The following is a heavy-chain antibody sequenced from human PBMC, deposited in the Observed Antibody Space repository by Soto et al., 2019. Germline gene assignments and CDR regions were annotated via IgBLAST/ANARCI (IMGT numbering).Heavy chain of an antibody. J-gene: IGHJ4*02. Sequence: TLSLTCTVSGGSVSSGAYYWNWIRQHPGKGLEWIGYIYYTGNTFYNPPLTSRVTISLDTSENQFSLRLRSVTAADTAVYYCARAGSVVGDCIDHWGQGTLVTVSS. CDR1: GGSVSSGAYY. D-gene: IGHD2-21*02. CDR2: IYYTGNT. CDR3: ARAGSVVGDCIDH. V-gene: IGHV4-31*03.